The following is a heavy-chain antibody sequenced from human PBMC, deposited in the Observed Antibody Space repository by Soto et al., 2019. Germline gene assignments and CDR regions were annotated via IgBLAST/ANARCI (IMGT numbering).Heavy chain of an antibody. D-gene: IGHD5-18*01. J-gene: IGHJ4*02. V-gene: IGHV1-3*01. Sequence: GXSVKVCCEASVYTFTSYAVHCVRQAPGQRLEWMGWINAGNGNTRYSQKFQGRVTITRDTSASTSYMELTSLRSEDTAVYYCGRDDVSQLWLLGYWPQGPLVTVSS. CDR3: GRDDVSQLWLLGY. CDR1: VYTFTSYA. CDR2: INAGNGNT.